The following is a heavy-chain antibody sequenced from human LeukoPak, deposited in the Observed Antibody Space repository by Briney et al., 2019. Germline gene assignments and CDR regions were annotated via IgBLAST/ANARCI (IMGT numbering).Heavy chain of an antibody. J-gene: IGHJ4*02. Sequence: ASVKVPCKASEYTFTSYDINWVRQATGQGLEWMGWMNPNGGNTGYAQKFQGRVIMTRNTSISTAYMELSSLRSEDTAVYYCAREGRDGSTDYWGQGTLVTVSS. CDR3: AREGRDGSTDY. D-gene: IGHD5-24*01. CDR1: EYTFTSYD. CDR2: MNPNGGNT. V-gene: IGHV1-8*01.